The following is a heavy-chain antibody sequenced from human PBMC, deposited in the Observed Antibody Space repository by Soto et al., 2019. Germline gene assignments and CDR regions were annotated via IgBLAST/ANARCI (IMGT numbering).Heavy chain of an antibody. CDR1: GGSISSGGYY. CDR3: ASGLWFGARSFDY. V-gene: IGHV4-31*03. Sequence: SETLSLTCTVSGGSISSGGYYWSWIRQHPGKGLEWIGYIYYSGSTYYNPSLKSRVTISVDTSKNQFSLKLSSVTAADTAVYYCASGLWFGARSFDYWGQGTLVTVSS. CDR2: IYYSGST. J-gene: IGHJ4*02. D-gene: IGHD3-10*01.